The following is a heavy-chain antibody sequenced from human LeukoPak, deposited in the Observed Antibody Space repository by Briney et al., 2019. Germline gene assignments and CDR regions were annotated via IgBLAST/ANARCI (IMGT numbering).Heavy chain of an antibody. V-gene: IGHV1-8*01. CDR2: MNPNSGNT. CDR3: ARGSHYYYGMDV. CDR1: GYTFTSYD. Sequence: ASVKVSCKASGYTFTSYDINWVRQATGQGLEWMGWMNPNSGNTGYAQKFQGRVTMTRNTSISTAYMELSSLRSEDTAVYYCARGSHYYYGMDVWGKGTTVTVSS. J-gene: IGHJ6*04.